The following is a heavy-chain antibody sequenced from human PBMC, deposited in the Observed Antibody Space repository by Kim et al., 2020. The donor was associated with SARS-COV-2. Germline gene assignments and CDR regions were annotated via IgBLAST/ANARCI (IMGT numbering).Heavy chain of an antibody. CDR3: ARDIGSAGATTWEYYFDY. Sequence: SETLSLTCTVSGGSISSSSYYWGWIRQPPGKGLEWIGSIYYSGSTYYNPSLKSRVTISVDTSKNQFSLKLSSVTAADTAVYYCARDIGSAGATTWEYYFDYWGQGTLVTVSS. CDR2: IYYSGST. D-gene: IGHD1-26*01. J-gene: IGHJ4*02. V-gene: IGHV4-39*07. CDR1: GGSISSSSYY.